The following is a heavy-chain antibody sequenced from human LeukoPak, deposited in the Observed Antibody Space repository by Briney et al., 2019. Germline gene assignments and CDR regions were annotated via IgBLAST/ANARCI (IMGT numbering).Heavy chain of an antibody. CDR2: IYYSGST. J-gene: IGHJ5*02. V-gene: IGHV4-39*01. CDR3: ARRIRYFDPTGFDP. Sequence: PSETLSLTCTVSGGSISSSRYYWGWIRQPPGKGLEWIGSIYYSGSTYYNPSLKSRVTISVDTSKNQFSLKLSSVTAADTAVYYCARRIRYFDPTGFDPWGQGTLVTVSS. CDR1: GGSISSSRYY. D-gene: IGHD3-9*01.